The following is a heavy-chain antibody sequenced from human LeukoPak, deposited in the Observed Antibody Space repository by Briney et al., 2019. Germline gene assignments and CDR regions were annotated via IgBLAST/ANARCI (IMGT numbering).Heavy chain of an antibody. D-gene: IGHD7-27*01. CDR2: IYSGGST. CDR1: GFTVSSNY. J-gene: IGHJ4*02. Sequence: GGSLRLSCAASGFTVSSNYMSWVRQAPGKGLEWVSVIYSGGSTYYADSVKGRFTISRDNSKNTLYLQMNSLRTEDTAVYYCARAPNWDFDYWGQGTLVTVSS. V-gene: IGHV3-53*01. CDR3: ARAPNWDFDY.